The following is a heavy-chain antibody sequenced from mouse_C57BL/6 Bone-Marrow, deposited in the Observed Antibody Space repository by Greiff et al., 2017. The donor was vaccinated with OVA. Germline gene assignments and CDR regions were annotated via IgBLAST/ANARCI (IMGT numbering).Heavy chain of an antibody. D-gene: IGHD1-1*02. CDR1: GYAFSSSW. V-gene: IGHV1-82*01. Sequence: VQLKESGPELVKPGASVKISCKASGYAFSSSWMNWVKQRPGKGLEWIGRIYPGDGDPNYNGKFKGKATLTADKSSSAAYMQLSSLTSEDSAVYFCASGLWAYWGQGTLVTVSA. CDR3: ASGLWAY. J-gene: IGHJ3*01. CDR2: IYPGDGDP.